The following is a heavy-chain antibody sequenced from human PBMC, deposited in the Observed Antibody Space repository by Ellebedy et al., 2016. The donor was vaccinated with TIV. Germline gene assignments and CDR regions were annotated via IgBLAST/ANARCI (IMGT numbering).Heavy chain of an antibody. CDR2: ISRGGDSA. V-gene: IGHV3-23*01. CDR1: GFIFSNYG. J-gene: IGHJ4*02. Sequence: GESLKISXATSGFIFSNYGMTWVRQAPGKGLECVSAISRGGDSADYADSVKGRFTISRDSSKNTLFLQMDSLRVEDTAVYYCARDPAAAGLGSFGWGQGTLVTVSS. D-gene: IGHD6-13*01. CDR3: ARDPAAAGLGSFG.